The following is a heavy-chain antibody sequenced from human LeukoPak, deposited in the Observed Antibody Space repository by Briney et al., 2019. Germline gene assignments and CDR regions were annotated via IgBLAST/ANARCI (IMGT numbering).Heavy chain of an antibody. CDR2: ISYDGSNK. Sequence: GGSLRLSCAASGFTFSSYAMHWVRQAPGKGLEWVAVISYDGSNKYYADSVKGRFTISRDNSKNTLYLQMNSLRAEDTAVYYCASSTPDYDILTTAFDIWGQGTMVTVSS. J-gene: IGHJ3*02. CDR1: GFTFSSYA. D-gene: IGHD3-9*01. CDR3: ASSTPDYDILTTAFDI. V-gene: IGHV3-30-3*01.